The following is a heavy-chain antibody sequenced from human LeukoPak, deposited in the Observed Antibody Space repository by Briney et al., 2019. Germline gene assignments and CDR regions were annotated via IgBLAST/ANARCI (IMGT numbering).Heavy chain of an antibody. CDR3: AKAIRMGNWFDP. J-gene: IGHJ5*02. Sequence: PGGSLRLSCAASGFTVSNKYMTWVRQAPGKGLEWVSLIYSDGRTYYADSVKGRCTISRDNSKNTLYLQMNSLRAEDAAVYYCAKAIRMGNWFDPWGQGTLVTVSS. V-gene: IGHV3-53*01. CDR2: IYSDGRT. CDR1: GFTVSNKY. D-gene: IGHD3-16*01.